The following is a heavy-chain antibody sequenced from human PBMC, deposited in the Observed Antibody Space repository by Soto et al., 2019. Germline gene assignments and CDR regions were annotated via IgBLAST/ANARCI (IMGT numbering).Heavy chain of an antibody. J-gene: IGHJ6*02. Sequence: QVQLVQSGAEVKKPGSSVKVSCKASGGTFSSYAISWVRQAPGQGLEWMGGIIPIFGTANYAQKFQGRVTITADESTSTAYMERSSLRSEDTAVYYCARDRALRPHRWGRMDVWGQGTTVTVSS. CDR1: GGTFSSYA. CDR3: ARDRALRPHRWGRMDV. CDR2: IIPIFGTA. D-gene: IGHD3-16*01. V-gene: IGHV1-69*01.